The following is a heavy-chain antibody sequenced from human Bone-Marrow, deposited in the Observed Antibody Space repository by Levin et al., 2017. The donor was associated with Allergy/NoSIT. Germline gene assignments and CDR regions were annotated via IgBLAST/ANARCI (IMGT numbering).Heavy chain of an antibody. CDR2: ISGSGGST. V-gene: IGHV3-23*01. J-gene: IGHJ6*02. D-gene: IGHD6-13*01. CDR3: AKVLLSTPQLVYYYYYGMDV. CDR1: GFTFSSYA. Sequence: GGSLRLSCAASGFTFSSYAMSWVRQAPGKGLEWVSAISGSGGSTYYADSVKGRFTISRDNSKNTLYLQMNSLRAEDTAVYYCAKVLLSTPQLVYYYYYGMDVWGQGTTVTVSS.